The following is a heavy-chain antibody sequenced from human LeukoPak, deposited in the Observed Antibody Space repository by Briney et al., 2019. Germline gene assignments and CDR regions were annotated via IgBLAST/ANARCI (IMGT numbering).Heavy chain of an antibody. V-gene: IGHV4-59*01. CDR2: IYYSGST. D-gene: IGHD4-17*01. CDR1: GGSISSYY. Sequence: PSETLSLTCTVSGGSISSYYWSWIRQPPGKGLEWIAYIYYSGSTNYNPSLKSRVTISVDTSKNQFSLELSSVTAADTAVYYCARLKATVSIHAYFDSWGQGTLVTVSS. J-gene: IGHJ4*02. CDR3: ARLKATVSIHAYFDS.